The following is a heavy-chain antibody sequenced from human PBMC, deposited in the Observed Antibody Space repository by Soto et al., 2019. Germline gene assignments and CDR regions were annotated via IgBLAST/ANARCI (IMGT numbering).Heavy chain of an antibody. CDR3: ARSCPGRTCYFIY. J-gene: IGHJ4*02. D-gene: IGHD2-8*02. Sequence: VASVKVSCKASGYSFTSYGISWVRQAPGQGLEWMGWISTYNGNTNYAQKLQGRVTITTDTSTNTAYMELRSLRSDDTAMYYCARSCPGRTCYFIYWGQGTLVTVSS. CDR2: ISTYNGNT. CDR1: GYSFTSYG. V-gene: IGHV1-18*01.